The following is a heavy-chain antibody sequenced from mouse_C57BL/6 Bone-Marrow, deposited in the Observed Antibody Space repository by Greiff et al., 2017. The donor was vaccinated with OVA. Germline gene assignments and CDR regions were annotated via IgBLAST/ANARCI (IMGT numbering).Heavy chain of an antibody. CDR1: GYTFTSYW. CDR2: IHPNSGST. D-gene: IGHD1-1*01. CDR3: ARPPYGSSYGWYFDV. J-gene: IGHJ1*03. Sequence: VQLQQPGAELVKPGASVKLSCKASGYTFTSYWMHWVKQRPGQGLEWIGMIHPNSGSTNYNEKFKSKATLTVDKSSSTAYMQLSSLTSEDSAVYYCARPPYGSSYGWYFDVWGTGTTVTVSS. V-gene: IGHV1-64*01.